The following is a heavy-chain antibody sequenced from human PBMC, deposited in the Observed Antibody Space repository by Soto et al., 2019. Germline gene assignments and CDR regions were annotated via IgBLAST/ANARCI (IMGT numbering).Heavy chain of an antibody. D-gene: IGHD3-22*01. CDR3: ALRSMAVVPEY. CDR2: LYYGRSA. CDR1: GDSISSYY. J-gene: IGHJ4*02. Sequence: QVQLQESGPGLVKPSETLSLTCAVSGDSISSYYCMWIRQPPGKGLESIGYLYYGRSANYNPSLKSRVTLSVDTHTNQCSLPLSSMTAADTAVYYCALRSMAVVPEYWGQGTLVTVSS. V-gene: IGHV4-59*01.